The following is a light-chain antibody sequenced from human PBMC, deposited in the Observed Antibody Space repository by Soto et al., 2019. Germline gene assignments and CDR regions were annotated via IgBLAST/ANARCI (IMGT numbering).Light chain of an antibody. CDR1: QSVSSSY. Sequence: EIVLTQSPGTLSLSPVERAKLSCSPSQSVSSSYLAWYQQKPGQDPRLLLYGASSRATGIPDRFSGSGSGTDFTLTISRLEPEDFAVYYCQQYGSSPRTFGQGTTVDI. CDR3: QQYGSSPRT. V-gene: IGKV3-20*01. CDR2: GAS. J-gene: IGKJ1*01.